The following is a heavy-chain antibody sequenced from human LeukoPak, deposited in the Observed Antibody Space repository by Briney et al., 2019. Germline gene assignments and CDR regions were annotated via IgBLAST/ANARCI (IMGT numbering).Heavy chain of an antibody. D-gene: IGHD3-3*01. CDR2: INTDGSST. CDR3: ARVTLGDFWSGYLADY. Sequence: GGSLRLSCAASGFTFSSYWMHWVRQAPGKGLVWVSRINTDGSSTSYADSVKGRFTVSRDNAKNTLYLQMNSLRAEDTAVYYCARVTLGDFWSGYLADYWGQGTLVTVSS. CDR1: GFTFSSYW. V-gene: IGHV3-74*01. J-gene: IGHJ4*02.